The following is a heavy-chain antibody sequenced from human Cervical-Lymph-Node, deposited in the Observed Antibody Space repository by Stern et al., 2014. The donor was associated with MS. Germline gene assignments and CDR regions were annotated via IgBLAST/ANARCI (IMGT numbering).Heavy chain of an antibody. Sequence: LQLQESGPGLVKPSKTLSLTCTVSGGPISSGGYYWSWIRQHPGKGLEWIGYIYYSGSNYYNPSLKSRVTISVDTSKNQFSLKLSSVTAADTAVYYCARDLGYSYGTDYYGMDVWGQGTTVTVSS. D-gene: IGHD5-18*01. CDR1: GGPISSGGYY. J-gene: IGHJ6*02. CDR3: ARDLGYSYGTDYYGMDV. V-gene: IGHV4-31*03. CDR2: IYYSGSN.